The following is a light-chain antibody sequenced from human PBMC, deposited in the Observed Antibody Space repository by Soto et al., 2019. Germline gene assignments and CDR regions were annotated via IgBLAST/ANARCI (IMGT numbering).Light chain of an antibody. J-gene: IGLJ3*02. V-gene: IGLV4-60*02. CDR1: SRHSSYI. CDR3: ANWDSNTQV. CDR2: LESSGSY. Sequence: QSVLTQSSSASASLGSSVKLTCTLSSRHSSYIIAWHQQQPGKATRYLMKLESSGSYNKGSGVPDRFSGSSSGADRYLTISNLQVEDEADYCCANWDSNTQVFGRGTKLTVL.